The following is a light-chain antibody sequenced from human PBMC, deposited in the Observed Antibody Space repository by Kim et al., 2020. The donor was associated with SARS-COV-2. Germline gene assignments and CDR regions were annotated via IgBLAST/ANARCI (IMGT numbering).Light chain of an antibody. CDR2: GVS. V-gene: IGKV1-5*01. J-gene: IGKJ4*01. CDR3: QQHNGY. CDR1: QSITSG. Sequence: TLSAAVVDTVTIPCRASQSITSGLAWYQQKPGKAPKHLIYGVSSLDSGVPSRFSGSGSGTQFTLTISSLQPDDFATYYCQQHNGYFGGGTKVDIK.